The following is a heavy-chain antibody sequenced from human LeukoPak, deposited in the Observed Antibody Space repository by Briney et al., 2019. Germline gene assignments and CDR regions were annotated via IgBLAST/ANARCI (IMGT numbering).Heavy chain of an antibody. J-gene: IGHJ4*02. Sequence: PGGSLRLSCAASGFTFDDYAMHWVRQAPGKGLEWVSGISWNSGSIGYADSVKGRFTISRDNAKNSLYLQMNSLRAEDTALYYCAKDMRYYGSGSYSPFDYWGQGTLVTVSS. V-gene: IGHV3-9*01. CDR3: AKDMRYYGSGSYSPFDY. D-gene: IGHD3-10*01. CDR1: GFTFDDYA. CDR2: ISWNSGSI.